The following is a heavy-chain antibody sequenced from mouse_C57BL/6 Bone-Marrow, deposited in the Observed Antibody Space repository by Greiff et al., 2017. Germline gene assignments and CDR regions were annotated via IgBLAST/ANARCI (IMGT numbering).Heavy chain of an antibody. D-gene: IGHD1-1*01. CDR1: GYSITSYY. V-gene: IGHV3-8*01. CDR2: ISYSGST. CDR3: ARWDYGSSYWYFDV. Sequence: EVQRVESGPGLVKPSPSLSLSCSVSGYSITSYYWNWIRKIPGNKLEYMGYISYSGSTYYNPSLKSRISTTRDTSKNQYYLQLNSVTTEDTATYYVARWDYGSSYWYFDVWGTGTTVTVSS. J-gene: IGHJ1*03.